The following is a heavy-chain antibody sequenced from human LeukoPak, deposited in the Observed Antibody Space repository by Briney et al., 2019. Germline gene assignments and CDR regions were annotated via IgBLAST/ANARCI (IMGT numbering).Heavy chain of an antibody. J-gene: IGHJ4*02. D-gene: IGHD5-18*01. V-gene: IGHV4-59*08. CDR1: GGSISSYY. CDR3: ASAPRTGSYGLFYY. Sequence: SETLSLTCTASGGSISSYYWSWIRQPPGKGLEWIGYIYYSGSTNYNPSLKSRVTISVDTSKNQFSLKLSSVTAADTAVYYCASAPRTGSYGLFYYWGQGTLVTVSS. CDR2: IYYSGST.